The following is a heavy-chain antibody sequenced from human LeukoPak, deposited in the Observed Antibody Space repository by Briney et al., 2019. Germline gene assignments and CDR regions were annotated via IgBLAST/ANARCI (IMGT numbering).Heavy chain of an antibody. CDR2: IIPILGIA. CDR1: GGTFSSYA. D-gene: IGHD1-26*01. J-gene: IGHJ4*02. V-gene: IGHV1-69*04. CDR3: ARGQIVGARGFDY. Sequence: ASVKVSCKASGGTFSSYAISWVRQAPRQGLEWMGRIIPILGIANYAQKFQGRVTITADKSTSTAYMELSSLRSEDTAVYYCARGQIVGARGFDYWGQGTLVTVSS.